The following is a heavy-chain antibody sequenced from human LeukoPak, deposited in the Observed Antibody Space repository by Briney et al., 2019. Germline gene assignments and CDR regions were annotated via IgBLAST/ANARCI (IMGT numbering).Heavy chain of an antibody. Sequence: SETLSLTCAVSGYSISSSNWWGWIRRPPGKGLEWIGYIYYSGSTYYNPSLKSRVTMSVDTSKNQFSLKLSSVTAVDTAVYYCARCGGTTRGAFDIWGQGTMVTVSS. V-gene: IGHV4-28*01. D-gene: IGHD2-15*01. J-gene: IGHJ3*02. CDR1: GYSISSSNW. CDR2: IYYSGST. CDR3: ARCGGTTRGAFDI.